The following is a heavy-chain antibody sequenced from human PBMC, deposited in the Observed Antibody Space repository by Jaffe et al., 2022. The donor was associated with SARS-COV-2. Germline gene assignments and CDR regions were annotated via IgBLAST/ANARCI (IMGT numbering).Heavy chain of an antibody. CDR1: GASVSSDYYF. CDR3: ARHAYGDYYSSYYMDV. CDR2: GYYYGGSA. J-gene: IGHJ6*03. D-gene: IGHD4-17*01. Sequence: QVQLQESGPGLIKPSETLSLTCTVSGASVSSDYYFWGWIRQPPGKGLEWIGNGYYYGGSAYYNPSLKHRVGIFVDASKNELSLTLASVTAADTAVYYCARHAYGDYYSSYYMDVWGKGTTVTVSS. V-gene: IGHV4-39*01.